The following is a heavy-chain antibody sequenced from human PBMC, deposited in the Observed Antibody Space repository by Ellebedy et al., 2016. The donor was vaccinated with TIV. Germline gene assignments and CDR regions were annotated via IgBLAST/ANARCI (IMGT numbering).Heavy chain of an antibody. CDR3: ARHLYYSFRTPGSPAFDY. D-gene: IGHD4-11*01. CDR1: GYSFTSYW. J-gene: IGHJ4*02. Sequence: GESLKISXKSSGYSFTSYWIGWVRQMPGKGLEWMGIIYPGDSDTRYSPSFQGQVTISADKSISTAYLQWSSLKASDTAMYYCARHLYYSFRTPGSPAFDYWGQGTLVTVSS. V-gene: IGHV5-51*01. CDR2: IYPGDSDT.